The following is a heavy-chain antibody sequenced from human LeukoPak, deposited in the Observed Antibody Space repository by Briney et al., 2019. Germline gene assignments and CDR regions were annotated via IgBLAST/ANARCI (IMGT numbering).Heavy chain of an antibody. CDR2: TYYKSKWNN. D-gene: IGHD5-24*01. J-gene: IGHJ4*02. V-gene: IGHV6-1*01. Sequence: SQTLSLTCAISGDSVSSKSAWNWIRQSPSRGLEWLGRTYYKSKWNNSYAVSVKSRITINPDTSKNQFSLQLYSVTAEDTAVYYCARGDQNFDYWGQGTLVTVSS. CDR3: ARGDQNFDY. CDR1: GDSVSSKSA.